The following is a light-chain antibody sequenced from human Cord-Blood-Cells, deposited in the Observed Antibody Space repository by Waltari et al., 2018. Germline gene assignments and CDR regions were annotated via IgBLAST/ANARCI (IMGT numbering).Light chain of an antibody. CDR3: MHSIQLRIT. CDR1: QSLLHSDGKTY. J-gene: IGKJ5*01. V-gene: IGKV2D-29*02. CDR2: EVS. Sequence: DIVMTQTPLSLSVTPGQPASISCKSSQSLLHSDGKTYVYWYLQKPGQSPQLLIYEVSNRFAGVQERCSGSGSGTDVNLTISWGEAEDVGVYSCMHSIQLRITVGKGTRLASK.